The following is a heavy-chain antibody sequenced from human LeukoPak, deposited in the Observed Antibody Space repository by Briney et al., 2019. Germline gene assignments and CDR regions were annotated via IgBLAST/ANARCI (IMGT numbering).Heavy chain of an antibody. Sequence: GGSLRLSCVASGFPFSGYWMDWVRQAPGKGMEWVANIKEDGTVKYYADSVKGRFTISRDNAKNTLYLQVNSLRAEDTAVYYCAKGNGYSYGRYYFDYWGQGTLVTVSS. CDR1: GFPFSGYW. V-gene: IGHV3-7*03. D-gene: IGHD5-18*01. CDR2: IKEDGTVK. J-gene: IGHJ4*02. CDR3: AKGNGYSYGRYYFDY.